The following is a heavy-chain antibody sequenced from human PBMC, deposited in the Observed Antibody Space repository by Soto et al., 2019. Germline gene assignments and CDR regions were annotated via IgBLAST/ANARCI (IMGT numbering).Heavy chain of an antibody. D-gene: IGHD2-15*01. V-gene: IGHV1-69*13. Sequence: ASVKVSCKASGGTFSSYAISWVRQAPGQGLEWMGGIIPIFGTANYAQKFQGRVTITADESTSTAYMELGSLGSEDTAVYYCASGGPYCSGGSCYYITPYYYYGMDVWGQWTTVTVSS. CDR2: IIPIFGTA. J-gene: IGHJ6*02. CDR3: ASGGPYCSGGSCYYITPYYYYGMDV. CDR1: GGTFSSYA.